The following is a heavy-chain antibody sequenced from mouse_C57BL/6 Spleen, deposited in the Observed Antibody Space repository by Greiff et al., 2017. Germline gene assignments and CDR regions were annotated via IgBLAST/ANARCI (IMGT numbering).Heavy chain of an antibody. CDR3: AQGMTPVVATEGDY. Sequence: VQLQQPGAELVKPGASVKMSCKASGYTFTSYWITWVKQRPGQGLEWIGDIYPGSGSTNYNEKFKSKATLTVDTSSSTAYMQLSSLTSEDSAVYYCAQGMTPVVATEGDYWGQGTTLTVSS. D-gene: IGHD1-1*01. CDR1: GYTFTSYW. J-gene: IGHJ2*01. V-gene: IGHV1-55*01. CDR2: IYPGSGST.